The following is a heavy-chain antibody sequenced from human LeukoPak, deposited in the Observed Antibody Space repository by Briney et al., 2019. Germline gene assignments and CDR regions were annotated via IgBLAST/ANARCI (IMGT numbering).Heavy chain of an antibody. Sequence: GGSLRLSCAASGFTFSSYDMHWVRQATGKGLEWVSAIGTAGDTYYAGSVKGRFTISRDNSKNTLYLQMNSLRAEDTAVYYCAKDAVGATAYYFDYWGQGTLVTVSS. CDR3: AKDAVGATAYYFDY. D-gene: IGHD1-26*01. CDR2: IGTAGDT. CDR1: GFTFSSYD. J-gene: IGHJ4*02. V-gene: IGHV3-13*01.